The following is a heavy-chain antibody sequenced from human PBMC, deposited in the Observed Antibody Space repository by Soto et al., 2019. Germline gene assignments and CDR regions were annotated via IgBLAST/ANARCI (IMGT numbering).Heavy chain of an antibody. CDR3: ASAVKSVGFGYCSGGSCSHY. CDR1: GFTFSSYA. D-gene: IGHD2-15*01. V-gene: IGHV3-30-3*01. J-gene: IGHJ4*02. CDR2: ISYDGSNK. Sequence: GGSLRLSCAASGFTFSSYAVHWVRQAPGKGLEWVAVISYDGSNKYYADSVKGRFTISRDNAKNSLYLQMNSLRAEDTAVYYCASAVKSVGFGYCSGGSCSHYWGQGTLVTVSS.